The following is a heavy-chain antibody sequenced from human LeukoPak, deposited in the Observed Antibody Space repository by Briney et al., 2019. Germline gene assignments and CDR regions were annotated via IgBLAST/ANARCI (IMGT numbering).Heavy chain of an antibody. CDR3: ARGGYSYRYDY. D-gene: IGHD5-18*01. V-gene: IGHV4-59*01. CDR2: IYYTGST. Sequence: PSETLSLTCTVSGGSISSYYWSWIRQPPGKGLEWIGYIYYTGSTNYNPSLKSRVTMSVDTSKNPFSLKVRSVTAADTAVYYCARGGYSYRYDYWGQGTLVTGSS. CDR1: GGSISSYY. J-gene: IGHJ4*02.